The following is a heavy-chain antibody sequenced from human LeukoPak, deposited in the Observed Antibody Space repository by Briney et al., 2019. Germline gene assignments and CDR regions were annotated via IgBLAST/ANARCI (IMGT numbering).Heavy chain of an antibody. J-gene: IGHJ4*02. D-gene: IGHD1-26*01. CDR3: ARDMGGGSYDRFDY. CDR1: GFTVSSNY. V-gene: IGHV3-66*01. Sequence: GGSLRLSCAASGFTVSSNYMSWVRQAPGKGLEWVSVIYSGGSTYYADSVKGRFTISRDNSKNTLYLQMNSLRAEDTAVYYCARDMGGGSYDRFDYWGQGTLVTVSS. CDR2: IYSGGST.